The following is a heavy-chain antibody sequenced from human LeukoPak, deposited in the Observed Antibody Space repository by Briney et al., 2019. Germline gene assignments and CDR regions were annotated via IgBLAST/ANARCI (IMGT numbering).Heavy chain of an antibody. CDR1: GGSFSGYY. V-gene: IGHV4-34*01. J-gene: IGHJ4*02. D-gene: IGHD3-10*01. Sequence: SETLSLTCAVYGGSFSGYYWSWIRQPPGKGLEWIGEINHSGSTNYNPSLKSRVTISVDTSKNQLSLKLSSVTAADTAVYYCARVHGSGSYHIDYWGQGTLVTVSS. CDR3: ARVHGSGSYHIDY. CDR2: INHSGST.